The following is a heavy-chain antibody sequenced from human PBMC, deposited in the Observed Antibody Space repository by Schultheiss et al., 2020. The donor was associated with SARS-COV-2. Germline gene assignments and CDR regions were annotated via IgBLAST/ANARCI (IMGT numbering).Heavy chain of an antibody. CDR2: IYYSGST. CDR1: GGSISSSSYY. J-gene: IGHJ5*02. V-gene: IGHV4-61*05. CDR3: ARVVPAAMNWFDP. D-gene: IGHD2-2*01. Sequence: SETLSLTCTVSGGSISSSSYYWGWIRQPPGKGLEWIGYIYYSGSTNYNPSLKSRVTISVDTSKNQFSLKLSSVTAADTAVYYCARVVPAAMNWFDPWGQGTLVTVSS.